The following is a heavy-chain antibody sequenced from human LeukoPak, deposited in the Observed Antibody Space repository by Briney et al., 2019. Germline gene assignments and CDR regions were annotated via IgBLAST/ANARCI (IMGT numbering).Heavy chain of an antibody. J-gene: IGHJ5*02. D-gene: IGHD3-10*01. Sequence: ASVKVSCKASGYTFTSYGISWVRQAPGQGPEWMGWISAYNGNTNYAQKLQGRVTMTTDTSTSTAYMELRSLRSDDTAVYYCATNILVRDIINWFDPWGQGTLVTVSS. CDR2: ISAYNGNT. CDR1: GYTFTSYG. V-gene: IGHV1-18*01. CDR3: ATNILVRDIINWFDP.